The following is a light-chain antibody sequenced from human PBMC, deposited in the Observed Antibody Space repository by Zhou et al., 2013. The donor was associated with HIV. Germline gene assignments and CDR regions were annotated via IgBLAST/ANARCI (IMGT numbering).Light chain of an antibody. CDR1: RGIHNY. J-gene: IGKJ4*01. CDR3: QQYYSFPLT. CDR2: SAS. V-gene: IGKV1-16*01. Sequence: DIQMTQSPSSLSASVGDTVTITCRASRGIHNYLAWFQHRPGKAPKSLIYSASSLQSGVPSRFSGSGSGTNFTLTISCLQADDFAIYFCQQYYSFPLTFGGGTRVESK.